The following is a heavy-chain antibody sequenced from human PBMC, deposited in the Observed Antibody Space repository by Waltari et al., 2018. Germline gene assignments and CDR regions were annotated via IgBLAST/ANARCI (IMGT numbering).Heavy chain of an antibody. Sequence: QVQLQQWGAGLLKPSETLSLTCAVYGGSFSGYYWSWIRQPPGKGLEWIGEINHSGSTNYNPSLKSRVTISVDTSKNQFSLKLSSVTATDTAVYYCARLTKPTYYDFWSGYYYNWFDPWGQGTLVTVSS. CDR3: ARLTKPTYYDFWSGYYYNWFDP. CDR2: INHSGST. J-gene: IGHJ5*02. D-gene: IGHD3-3*01. V-gene: IGHV4-34*01. CDR1: GGSFSGYY.